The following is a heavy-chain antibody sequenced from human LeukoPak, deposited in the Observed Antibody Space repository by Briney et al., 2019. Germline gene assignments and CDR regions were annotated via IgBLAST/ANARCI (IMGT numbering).Heavy chain of an antibody. V-gene: IGHV4-4*07. Sequence: SETLSLTCTVSGGSISSYYWSWIRQPAGKGLEWIGRIYTSGSTNYNPSLKSRVTMSVDTSKNQFSLKLSPVTAADTAVYYCARGRGMSGVASEVYNWFDPWGQGTLVTVSS. J-gene: IGHJ5*02. CDR2: IYTSGST. CDR3: ARGRGMSGVASEVYNWFDP. D-gene: IGHD3-3*01. CDR1: GGSISSYY.